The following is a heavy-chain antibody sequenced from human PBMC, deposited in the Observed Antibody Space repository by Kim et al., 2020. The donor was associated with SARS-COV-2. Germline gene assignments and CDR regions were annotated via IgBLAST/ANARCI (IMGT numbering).Heavy chain of an antibody. CDR3: ARVAKGESVFDN. V-gene: IGHV3-23*01. J-gene: IGHJ4*02. Sequence: FYVDSVKGRFTIARDDSKDTVYMQMSSLRAEDPALYYCARVAKGESVFDNWGQGTLVTVSS. D-gene: IGHD2-21*01.